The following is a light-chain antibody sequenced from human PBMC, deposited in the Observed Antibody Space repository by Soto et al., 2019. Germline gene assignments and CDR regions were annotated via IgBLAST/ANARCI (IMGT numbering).Light chain of an antibody. V-gene: IGKV1-5*03. CDR1: QSISTW. CDR3: QHYTTYSGT. J-gene: IGKJ3*01. CDR2: WAS. Sequence: DIHMTQSPATLSASVGDRVTITCRDSQSISTWLAWYQQKPGKAPKLLIYWASSLESGVPSRFSGSGSGTEFTLTISSLQPDDFATYYCQHYTTYSGTFGPGTKVDIK.